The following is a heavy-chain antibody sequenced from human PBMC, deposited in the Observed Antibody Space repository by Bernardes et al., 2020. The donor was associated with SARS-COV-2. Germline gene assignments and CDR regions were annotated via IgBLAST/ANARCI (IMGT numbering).Heavy chain of an antibody. CDR1: GGTFSSYT. V-gene: IGHV1-69*02. CDR2: IIPILGIA. CDR3: ARAPPQQYYYDSSAVTGYYYYGMDV. D-gene: IGHD3-22*01. Sequence: SMKVSCKASGGTFSSYTISWVRQAPGQGLEWMGRIIPILGIANYAQKFQGRVTITADKSTSTAYMELSSLRSEDTAVYYCARAPPQQYYYDSSAVTGYYYYGMDVWGQGTTVTVSS. J-gene: IGHJ6*02.